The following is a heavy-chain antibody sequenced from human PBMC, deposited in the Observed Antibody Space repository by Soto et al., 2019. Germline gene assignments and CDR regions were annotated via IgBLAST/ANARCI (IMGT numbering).Heavy chain of an antibody. V-gene: IGHV4-31*03. D-gene: IGHD1-1*01. J-gene: IGHJ6*02. CDR2: IYYSGST. CDR3: ARDLTTSNLNYYSYGMDV. Sequence: QVQLQESGPGLVKPSQTLSLTCPVSGGSISSGGEYWSGIRQHPGKGLEGIGYIYYSGSTYYNPSLKSRVTISVDTSKNQFSLKLSSVTAADTAVYYCARDLTTSNLNYYSYGMDVWCQGTTVTVSS. CDR1: GGSISSGGEY.